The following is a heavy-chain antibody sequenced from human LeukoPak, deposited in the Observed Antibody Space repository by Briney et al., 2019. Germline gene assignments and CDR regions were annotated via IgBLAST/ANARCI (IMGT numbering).Heavy chain of an antibody. D-gene: IGHD1-7*01. J-gene: IGHJ2*01. CDR2: IYYSGST. CDR3: ARPTELRGFDL. V-gene: IGHV4-59*08. CDR1: GGSISSYY. Sequence: SQTLSLTCTVSGGSISSYYWSWIRQPPGKRLEWIGYIYYSGSTNYNPSLKSRVTISVDTSKNQFSLKLSSVTAADTAVYYCARPTELRGFDLWGRGTLVTVSS.